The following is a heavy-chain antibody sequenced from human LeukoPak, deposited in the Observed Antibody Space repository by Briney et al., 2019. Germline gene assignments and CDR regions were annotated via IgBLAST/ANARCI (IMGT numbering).Heavy chain of an antibody. CDR2: IYHSGTT. Sequence: SETLSLTCAVSGGSISSYYWSWIRQPPGKGLEWIGNIYHSGTTNYNPSLYSRDTISVDTSKNQFSLKLSSVTAADTAVYYCARVVDTSMIDDAFDIWGQGTMVTVSS. CDR3: ARVVDTSMIDDAFDI. J-gene: IGHJ3*02. CDR1: GGSISSYY. V-gene: IGHV4-59*01. D-gene: IGHD5-18*01.